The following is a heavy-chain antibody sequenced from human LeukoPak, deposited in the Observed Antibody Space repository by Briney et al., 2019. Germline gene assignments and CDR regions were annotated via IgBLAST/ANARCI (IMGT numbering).Heavy chain of an antibody. Sequence: SVKVSCKASGFTFSNSAMQWVRQARGQRLEWIGWIVVGSGNTNYAQKFQKRVTITRDRSTSTAYMELSSLRSEDTAIYYCAADDMVAFKWGQGTLVTVSS. CDR3: AADDMVAFK. D-gene: IGHD5-12*01. J-gene: IGHJ4*02. CDR1: GFTFSNSA. V-gene: IGHV1-58*02. CDR2: IVVGSGNT.